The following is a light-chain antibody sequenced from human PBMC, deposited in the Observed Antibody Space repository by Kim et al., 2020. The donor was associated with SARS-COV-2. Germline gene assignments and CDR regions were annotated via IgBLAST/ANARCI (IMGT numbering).Light chain of an antibody. V-gene: IGKV3-20*01. CDR3: HQYGSSPDT. Sequence: LSPGERATLSCRASQSVGSSYLAWYQQTPGQAPRLVIYGTSSRAPGIPERFSGSRSGTDFTLTISGLEPEDFAVYFCHQYGSSPDTFGQGTKLEI. CDR1: QSVGSSY. CDR2: GTS. J-gene: IGKJ2*01.